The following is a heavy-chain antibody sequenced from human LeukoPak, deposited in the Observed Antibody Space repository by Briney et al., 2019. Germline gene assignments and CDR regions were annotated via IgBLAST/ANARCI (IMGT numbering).Heavy chain of an antibody. V-gene: IGHV3-21*01. D-gene: IGHD3-22*01. J-gene: IGHJ4*02. CDR2: ITSSSDYI. Sequence: GGSLRLSCAASGFTFSSHSMNWVRQAPGKGLEWVSVITSSSDYIYYADSLKGRFTVSRDNAKNSLYLQVNSLRAEDTAVYYCVRESVYYDSSGYYNVLNYWGQGTLVTVSS. CDR3: VRESVYYDSSGYYNVLNY. CDR1: GFTFSSHS.